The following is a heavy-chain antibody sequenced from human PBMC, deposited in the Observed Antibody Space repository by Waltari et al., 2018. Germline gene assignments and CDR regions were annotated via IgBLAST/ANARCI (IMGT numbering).Heavy chain of an antibody. Sequence: QVQLQESGPGLVKPSETLSLTCTVSPGSIRSFYWSLIRLSPGKGLEWIGYIYHSGITSYNPSLKSRVTIGVDTSKNQFSLKMRSVTAADTAVYYCARTAPPYSNAAYGGWSDPWGQGTLVTVSS. V-gene: IGHV4-59*08. D-gene: IGHD4-4*01. J-gene: IGHJ5*02. CDR2: IYHSGIT. CDR1: PGSIRSFY. CDR3: ARTAPPYSNAAYGGWSDP.